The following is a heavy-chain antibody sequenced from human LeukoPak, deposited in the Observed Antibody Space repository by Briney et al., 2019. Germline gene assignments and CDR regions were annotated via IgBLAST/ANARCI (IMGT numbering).Heavy chain of an antibody. Sequence: GGSLRLSCAASGFTVSSNYMSWVRQAPGKGLEWVAVIPYDGSNKYYADSVKGRFTISRDHSKNTLYLQMNSLRAEDTAVYYCARDHRGYSYGRFGPTDYWGQGTLVTVSS. V-gene: IGHV3-30-3*01. CDR3: ARDHRGYSYGRFGPTDY. CDR1: GFTVSSNY. D-gene: IGHD5-18*01. CDR2: IPYDGSNK. J-gene: IGHJ4*02.